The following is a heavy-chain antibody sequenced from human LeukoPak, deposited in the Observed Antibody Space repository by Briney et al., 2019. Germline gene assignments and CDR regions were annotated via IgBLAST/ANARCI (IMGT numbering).Heavy chain of an antibody. CDR3: TRGKGFVGHFDF. CDR1: GGSFTNNA. V-gene: IGHV1-69*06. J-gene: IGHJ4*02. CDR2: ILPIFGTA. D-gene: IGHD3-3*01. Sequence: ASVKVSCKVSGGSFTNNAISWVRQAPGQGPEWMGRILPIFGTAEYAERFKGRLTLTADKSTTTAYIELTSLKIEDTALYFCTRGKGFVGHFDFWGQGTLVTVSS.